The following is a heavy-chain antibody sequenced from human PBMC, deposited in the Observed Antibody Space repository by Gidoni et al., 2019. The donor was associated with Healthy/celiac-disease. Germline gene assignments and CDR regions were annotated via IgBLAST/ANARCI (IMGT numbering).Heavy chain of an antibody. D-gene: IGHD3-9*01. V-gene: IGHV3-33*01. J-gene: IGHJ3*02. CDR3: ARDRSLGDNIFLDAFDI. CDR1: GFPFSSYG. CDR2: IWYDGSNK. Sequence: QVQLVESGGGVVQPGRSLRLSCSASGFPFSSYGMHWVRQAPGKGLEWVAVIWYDGSNKYYADSVKGRFTISRDNSKNTLYLQMNSLRAEDTAVYYCARDRSLGDNIFLDAFDIWGQGTMVTVSS.